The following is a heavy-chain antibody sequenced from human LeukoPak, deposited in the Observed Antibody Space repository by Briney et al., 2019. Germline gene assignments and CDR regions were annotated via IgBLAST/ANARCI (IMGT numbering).Heavy chain of an antibody. J-gene: IGHJ3*02. CDR1: GYTFSSYW. CDR2: INSDGSST. Sequence: GGSLRLSCAASGYTFSSYWMHWVRQAPVKGLVWVSRINSDGSSTSYADSVKGRFTISRDNAKNTLYLQMNSLRAEDTAVYYCARVKLDYDYVWGSYRYTGSDAFDIWGQGTMVTVSS. V-gene: IGHV3-74*01. D-gene: IGHD3-16*02. CDR3: ARVKLDYDYVWGSYRYTGSDAFDI.